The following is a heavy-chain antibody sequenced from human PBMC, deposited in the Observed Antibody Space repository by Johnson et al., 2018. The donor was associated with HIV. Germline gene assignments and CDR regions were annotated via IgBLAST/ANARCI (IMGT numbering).Heavy chain of an antibody. CDR2: INWNGAIT. J-gene: IGHJ3*02. V-gene: IGHV3-20*04. D-gene: IGHD6-6*01. CDR3: ARGGGYSIAAPSDAFDI. Sequence: VQLVESGGGLVKPGGSLRLSCAASGFTFKDYYMTWVRQAPGKGLEWVSRINWNGAITAYADSVKGRFTISRDNAKNSLYLQMNSLRAEDTALYYCARGGGYSIAAPSDAFDIWGQGTMVTVSS. CDR1: GFTFKDYY.